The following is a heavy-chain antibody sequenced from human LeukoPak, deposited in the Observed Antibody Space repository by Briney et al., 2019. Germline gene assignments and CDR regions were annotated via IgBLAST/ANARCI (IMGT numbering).Heavy chain of an antibody. V-gene: IGHV3-23*01. J-gene: IGHJ4*02. D-gene: IGHD2-15*01. CDR1: GFTFSSYT. CDR2: VSGSGGST. CDR3: AKSATTSGCTIGDFDS. Sequence: RGSLSLSCAASGFTFSSYTMSWVSQAPGKGLEWVSAVSGSGGSTYYTNSVKGRFTISRDNSKNTLYLQMNSLKAEDTAVYYCAKSATTSGCTIGDFDSWGQRNPFSVSS.